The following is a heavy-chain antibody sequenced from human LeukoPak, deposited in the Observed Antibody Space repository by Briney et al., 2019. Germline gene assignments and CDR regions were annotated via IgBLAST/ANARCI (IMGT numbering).Heavy chain of an antibody. CDR2: IYYSGST. Sequence: PSETLSLTCTVSGGSISSYYWSWIRQPPGKGLEWIGYIYYSGSTNYNPSLKSRVTISVDTSKNQFSLKLSSVTAADTAVYYCARDGGYSYGPSYYYYCGMDVWGQGTTVTVSS. CDR1: GGSISSYY. V-gene: IGHV4-59*01. D-gene: IGHD5-18*01. CDR3: ARDGGYSYGPSYYYYCGMDV. J-gene: IGHJ6*02.